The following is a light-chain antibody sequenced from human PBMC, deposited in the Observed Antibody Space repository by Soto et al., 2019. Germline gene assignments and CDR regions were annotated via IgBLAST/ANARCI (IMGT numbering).Light chain of an antibody. CDR1: SSDVGGYNY. CDR2: DVS. CDR3: SSYTSSSTLEV. J-gene: IGLJ1*01. V-gene: IGLV2-14*01. Sequence: QSVLTQPASVSGSPGQSITISCTGTSSDVGGYNYVSWYQQHPGKAPKLMIYDVSNRPSGVSNRFSGSKSGNTASLTISGLQAEDEADYYCSSYTSSSTLEVFETGPKVT.